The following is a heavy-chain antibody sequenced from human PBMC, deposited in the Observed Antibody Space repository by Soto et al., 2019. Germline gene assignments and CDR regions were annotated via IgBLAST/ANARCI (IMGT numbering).Heavy chain of an antibody. CDR2: IIPIFGTA. CDR3: ARGNDVVLMVYATSYYYGMDV. J-gene: IGHJ6*02. V-gene: IGHV1-69*01. D-gene: IGHD2-8*01. CDR1: GGTFSSYA. Sequence: QVQLVQSGAEVKKPGSSVKVSCKASGGTFSSYAISWVRQAPGQGLEWMGGIIPIFGTANYAQKFQGRVTITAHESTSTAYIELSSLRSEDTAVYYCARGNDVVLMVYATSYYYGMDVWGQGTTVTVSS.